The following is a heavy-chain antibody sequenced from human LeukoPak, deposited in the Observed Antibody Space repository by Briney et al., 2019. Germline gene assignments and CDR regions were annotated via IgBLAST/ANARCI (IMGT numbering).Heavy chain of an antibody. D-gene: IGHD6-13*01. CDR2: IYSGGST. CDR3: ARAEIAAAALDY. V-gene: IGHV3-53*01. CDR1: GFTVSSNY. J-gene: IGHJ4*02. Sequence: GGSLRLSCAASGFTVSSNYMSWVRQAPGKGLEWVSVIYSGGSTYYADSVKGRFTISRDNSKNTLYLQMNSLRSEDTAVYYCARAEIAAAALDYWGQGTLVTVSS.